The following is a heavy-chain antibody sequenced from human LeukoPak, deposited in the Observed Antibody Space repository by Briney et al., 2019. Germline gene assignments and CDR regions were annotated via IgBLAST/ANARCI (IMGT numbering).Heavy chain of an antibody. J-gene: IGHJ4*02. CDR2: ISYDGSNK. D-gene: IGHD5-24*01. V-gene: IGHV3-30*03. Sequence: GGSLRLSCAASGFNFNISGMHWVRQAPGKGLEWVAVISYDGSNKYYADSVKGRFTISRDNSKNTLYLQMNSLRAEDTAVYYPMLLMDSYTLWGQGTLVTVSS. CDR1: GFNFNISG. CDR3: MLLMDSYTL.